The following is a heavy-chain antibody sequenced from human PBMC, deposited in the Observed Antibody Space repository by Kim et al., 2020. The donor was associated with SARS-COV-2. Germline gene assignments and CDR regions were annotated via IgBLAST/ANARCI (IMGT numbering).Heavy chain of an antibody. Sequence: GGSLRLSCVTSRFSLSDHCIYWVRQAPGKGLVWVCRIGNKASSHTTAYAASVKDRFTISRDDSRKSLYLQMNSLKAEDTAVYYFCRGSSGGPIYAFDIWGQGTGVTVSS. J-gene: IGHJ3*02. CDR3: CRGSSGGPIYAFDI. CDR2: IGNKASSHTT. V-gene: IGHV3-72*01. CDR1: RFSLSDHC. D-gene: IGHD3-10*01.